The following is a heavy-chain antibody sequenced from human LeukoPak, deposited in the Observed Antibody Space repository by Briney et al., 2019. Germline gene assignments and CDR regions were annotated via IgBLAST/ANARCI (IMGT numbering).Heavy chain of an antibody. J-gene: IGHJ4*02. Sequence: GGSLRLSCAASGFTFSSYAMHWVRQAPGKGLEWVAVISYDGSNKYYADSVKGRFTISRDNSKNTLYLQMNSLRAEDTAVYYCARASAARPDYWGQGTLVAVSS. CDR3: ARASAARPDY. CDR2: ISYDGSNK. CDR1: GFTFSSYA. V-gene: IGHV3-30*04. D-gene: IGHD6-6*01.